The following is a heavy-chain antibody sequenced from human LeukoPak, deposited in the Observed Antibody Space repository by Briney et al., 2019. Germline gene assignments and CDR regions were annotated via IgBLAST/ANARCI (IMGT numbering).Heavy chain of an antibody. CDR2: ISSGGSTI. D-gene: IGHD3-10*01. CDR1: GFTFSDYY. Sequence: GGSLRLSCAASGFTFSDYYMSWIRQAPGKGLEWVSYISSGGSTIYYADSVKGRFTISRDNAKNSLYLQMNSLRAEDTAVYYCARDERAYGSGSYFDYWGQGTLVTVSS. J-gene: IGHJ4*02. V-gene: IGHV3-11*04. CDR3: ARDERAYGSGSYFDY.